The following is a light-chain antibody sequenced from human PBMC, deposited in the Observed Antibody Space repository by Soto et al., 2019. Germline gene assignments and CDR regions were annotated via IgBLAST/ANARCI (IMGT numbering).Light chain of an antibody. Sequence: QSALTQPASVSGSPGQSITISCTGTTSDIGDYNYVSWYQHLPDKVPKLIISLVSNRPSGVSNRFSGSKSGNTASLTISGLQAEDEGDYYCTSWGIFVPGTKLTVL. V-gene: IGLV2-14*01. CDR1: TSDIGDYNY. CDR3: TSWGI. CDR2: LVS. J-gene: IGLJ1*01.